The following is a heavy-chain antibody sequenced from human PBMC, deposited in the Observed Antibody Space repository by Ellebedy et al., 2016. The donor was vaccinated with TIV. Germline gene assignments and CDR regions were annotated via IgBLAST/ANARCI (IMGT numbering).Heavy chain of an antibody. V-gene: IGHV1-69*13. J-gene: IGHJ4*02. D-gene: IGHD2-15*01. CDR3: ATYLGYCSSGRSLTHWDH. CDR1: GGTFSSHV. Sequence: AASVKVSCKASGGTFSSHVITWVRQAPGQGLEWMGGIIPILGATYYGQKFQGRVTITADESTSTAYMELSSLRSQDTAIYYCATYLGYCSSGRSLTHWDHWGQGTLVTVSS. CDR2: IIPILGAT.